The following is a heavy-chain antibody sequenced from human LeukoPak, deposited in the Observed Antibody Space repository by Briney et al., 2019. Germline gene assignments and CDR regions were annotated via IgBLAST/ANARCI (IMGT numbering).Heavy chain of an antibody. CDR1: GGSINSYY. V-gene: IGHV4-4*07. Sequence: PSETLSLTCTVSGGSINSYYWSWIRQPAGKGLEWIGRIYSSGSTNYNPSLKSRVSMSVDTSKNQFSLKLTSVTAADTAVYYCARVRIADEMDVWGKGTTVTVSS. CDR2: IYSSGST. J-gene: IGHJ6*04. CDR3: ARVRIADEMDV. D-gene: IGHD6-13*01.